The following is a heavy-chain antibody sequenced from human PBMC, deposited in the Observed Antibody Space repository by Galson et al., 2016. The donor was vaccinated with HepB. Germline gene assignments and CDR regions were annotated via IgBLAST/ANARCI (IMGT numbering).Heavy chain of an antibody. CDR3: ARDRHQYSSGWYVGGMDV. Sequence: SVKVSCKASGYTFTSYGISWVRQALGQGLEWMGWISAYNGNTNYAQKLQGRVTMTTDTSTSTAYMELRSLRSDDTAVYYCARDRHQYSSGWYVGGMDVWGQGTTVTVSS. J-gene: IGHJ6*02. CDR1: GYTFTSYG. V-gene: IGHV1-18*01. D-gene: IGHD6-19*01. CDR2: ISAYNGNT.